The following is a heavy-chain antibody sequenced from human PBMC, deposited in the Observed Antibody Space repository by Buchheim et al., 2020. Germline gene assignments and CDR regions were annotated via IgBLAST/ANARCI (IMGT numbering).Heavy chain of an antibody. CDR1: GGSISSYY. V-gene: IGHV4-59*01. D-gene: IGHD6-19*01. J-gene: IGHJ4*02. Sequence: QVQLQESGPGLVKPSETLSLTCTVPGGSISSYYWSWIRQPPGKGLEWIGYIYYSGSTNYNPSLKSRVTISVDTSKNQFSLKLSSVTAADTAVYYCARGSVDSSGWYLDYWGQGTL. CDR2: IYYSGST. CDR3: ARGSVDSSGWYLDY.